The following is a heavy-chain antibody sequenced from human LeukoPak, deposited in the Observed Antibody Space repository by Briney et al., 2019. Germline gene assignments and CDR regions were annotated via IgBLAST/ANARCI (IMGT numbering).Heavy chain of an antibody. D-gene: IGHD2-21*01. CDR2: INSDESST. J-gene: IGHJ4*02. V-gene: IGHV3-74*01. CDR3: ARVPVFQPYYYFDY. CDR1: GFTFSSYW. Sequence: GGSLRPSCAASGFTFSSYWMHWVRQAPGKGLVWVSRINSDESSTSYADSVKGRFTISRDNAKNTLYLQMNSLRAEDTAVYYCARVPVFQPYYYFDYWGQGTLVTVSS.